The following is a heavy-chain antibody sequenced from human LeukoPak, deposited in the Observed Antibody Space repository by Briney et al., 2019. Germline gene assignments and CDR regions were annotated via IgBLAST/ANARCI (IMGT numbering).Heavy chain of an antibody. J-gene: IGHJ6*02. CDR3: ASTSMVRGVLYGMDV. V-gene: IGHV4-31*03. CDR2: TYYSGST. CDR1: GGSISSGGYY. Sequence: PSETLSLTCTVSGGSISSGGYYWSWIRQHPGKGLEWIGYTYYSGSTYYNPSLKSRVTISVDTSKNQFSLKLSSVTAADTAVYYCASTSMVRGVLYGMDVWGQGTTVTVSS. D-gene: IGHD3-10*01.